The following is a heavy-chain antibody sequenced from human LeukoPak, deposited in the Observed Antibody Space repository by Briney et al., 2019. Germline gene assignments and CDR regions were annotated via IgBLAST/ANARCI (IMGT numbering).Heavy chain of an antibody. CDR1: GGSISSYY. D-gene: IGHD3-9*01. CDR2: IYYSGST. Sequence: SETLSLTCTVSGGSISSYYWSWIRQPPGKGLEWIGNIYYSGSTNYNPSLKSRVTISVDTSKNQFSLKLSSVTAADTAVYYCARTKDYDILTGYYDWGQGTLVTVSS. J-gene: IGHJ4*02. V-gene: IGHV4-59*08. CDR3: ARTKDYDILTGYYD.